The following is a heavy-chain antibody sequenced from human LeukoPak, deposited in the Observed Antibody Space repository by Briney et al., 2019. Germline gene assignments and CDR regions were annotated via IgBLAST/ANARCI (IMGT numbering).Heavy chain of an antibody. CDR3: ARVRGVYYYGMDV. J-gene: IGHJ6*02. V-gene: IGHV3-53*04. D-gene: IGHD3-10*01. CDR1: GFIFSSYA. Sequence: GGSLTLSCAPSGFIFSSYAMSCLRQAPEKAREGVSVIYSCGSTKYADSLKGRFTISRHNSKNTVYLKMNSLRAEDTAVYYCARVRGVYYYGMDVWGQGTTVTVSS. CDR2: IYSCGST.